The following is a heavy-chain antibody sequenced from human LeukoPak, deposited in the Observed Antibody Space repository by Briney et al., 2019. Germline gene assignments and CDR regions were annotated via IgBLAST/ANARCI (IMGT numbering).Heavy chain of an antibody. J-gene: IGHJ4*02. V-gene: IGHV3-74*01. CDR2: INSDGSST. CDR1: GFTFSSYA. CDR3: AREGGLLWFGELLPCEYFDY. D-gene: IGHD3-10*01. Sequence: GGSLRLSCAASGFTFSSYAMSWVRQAPGKGLVWVSRINSDGSSTSYADSVKGRFTISRDNAKNTLYLQMNSLRAEDTAVYYCAREGGLLWFGELLPCEYFDYWGQGTLVTVSS.